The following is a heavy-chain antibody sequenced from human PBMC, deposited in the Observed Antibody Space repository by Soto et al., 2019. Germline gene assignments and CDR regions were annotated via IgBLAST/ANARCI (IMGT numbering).Heavy chain of an antibody. CDR1: GGSISSYY. Sequence: SETLSLTCTVSGGSISSYYWSWIRQPPGKGLEWIGYIYYSGSTNYNPSLKSRVTISVDTSRNQFSLRLNSVTAADTAVYYSGTRPIFGFPYAPFDYWGQGALVTVSS. D-gene: IGHD2-2*01. V-gene: IGHV4-59*08. CDR2: IYYSGST. CDR3: GTRPIFGFPYAPFDY. J-gene: IGHJ4*02.